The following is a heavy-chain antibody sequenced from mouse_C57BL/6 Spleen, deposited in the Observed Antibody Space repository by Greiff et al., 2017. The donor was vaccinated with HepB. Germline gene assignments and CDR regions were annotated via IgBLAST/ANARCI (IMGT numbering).Heavy chain of an antibody. CDR3: ARDYGSRRPYYFDY. CDR1: GYTFTSYW. CDR2: IHPNSGST. D-gene: IGHD1-1*01. J-gene: IGHJ2*01. V-gene: IGHV1-64*01. Sequence: QVQLQQPGAELVKPGASVKLSCKASGYTFTSYWMHWVKQRPGQGLEWIGMIHPNSGSTNYNEKFKSKATLTVDKSSSTAYMQLSSLTSEDSAVYYCARDYGSRRPYYFDYWGQGTTLTVSS.